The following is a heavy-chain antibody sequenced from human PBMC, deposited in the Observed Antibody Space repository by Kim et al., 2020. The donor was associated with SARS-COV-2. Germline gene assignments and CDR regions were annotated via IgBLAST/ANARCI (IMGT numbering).Heavy chain of an antibody. J-gene: IGHJ4*02. V-gene: IGHV3-23*01. CDR2: ITGSGDIT. Sequence: GGSLRLSCVASGFTFSNYGMTWVRQAPGGGLEWFSGITGSGDITAYADSVKGRFTISRDNSKNTLYLQMSSLRAEDTAIYYCANPRQPDYWGQGTLVTVSS. D-gene: IGHD6-13*01. CDR1: GFTFSNYG. CDR3: ANPRQPDY.